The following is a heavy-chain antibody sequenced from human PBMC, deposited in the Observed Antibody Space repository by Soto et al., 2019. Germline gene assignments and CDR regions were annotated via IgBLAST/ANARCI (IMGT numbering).Heavy chain of an antibody. CDR3: ATVFDL. V-gene: IGHV3-74*01. CDR1: GFTFRSHW. Sequence: EVQLVESGGGLVQPGGSLRVSCAASGFTFRSHWIHWVRQAPGKGLEWVSRIETDGGGTSYADSVQGRFTISTDNAKNTVHLQMNGLRAEDPAVYYCATVFDLWGQGTLVTVSS. J-gene: IGHJ5*02. CDR2: IETDGGGT.